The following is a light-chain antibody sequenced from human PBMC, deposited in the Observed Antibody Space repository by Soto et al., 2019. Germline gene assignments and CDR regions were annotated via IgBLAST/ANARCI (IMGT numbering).Light chain of an antibody. Sequence: QSALTQPASVSGSPGQSITISCTGTSSDVGGYNSVSWYRQDPGKAPKLMIYDVTNRPSGVSNRFSGSKSGNTASLTISGLQAEDEADYYCSSFTSSITYVFGTATQVTVL. J-gene: IGLJ1*01. CDR1: SSDVGGYNS. CDR3: SSFTSSITYV. CDR2: DVT. V-gene: IGLV2-14*01.